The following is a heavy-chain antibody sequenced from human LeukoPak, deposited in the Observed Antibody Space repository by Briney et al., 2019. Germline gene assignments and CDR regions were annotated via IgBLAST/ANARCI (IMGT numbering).Heavy chain of an antibody. CDR1: GGSISGYY. CDR3: ARPYYDSSGYYHDAFDI. V-gene: IGHV4-4*07. D-gene: IGHD3-22*01. Sequence: NPSETLSLTCTVSGGSISGYYCSWIRQPAGKGLEWIGRIYTSGSTNYNPSLKSRVTMSVDTSKNQFSLKLSSVTAADTAVYYCARPYYDSSGYYHDAFDIWGQGTMVTVSS. CDR2: IYTSGST. J-gene: IGHJ3*02.